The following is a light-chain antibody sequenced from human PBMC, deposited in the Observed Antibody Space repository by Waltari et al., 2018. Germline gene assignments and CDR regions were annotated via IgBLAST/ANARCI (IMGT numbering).Light chain of an antibody. Sequence: EIVLTQSPATLSLSPGDRATLSCRASQSVNNSLGWYQQKPGQAPRLLICDASRRAPDIPASLRGGGSGTDFTLTISSLEPEDFAVFYCQQRSNWMFTFGQGTKLDIK. CDR3: QQRSNWMFT. J-gene: IGKJ2*01. CDR2: DAS. V-gene: IGKV3-11*01. CDR1: QSVNNS.